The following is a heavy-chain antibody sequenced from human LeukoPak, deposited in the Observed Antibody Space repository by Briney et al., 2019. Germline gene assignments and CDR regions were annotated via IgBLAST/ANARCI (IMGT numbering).Heavy chain of an antibody. CDR3: ARAGDMTTAIDY. CDR2: ISYDGSNK. D-gene: IGHD4-11*01. Sequence: QAGGSLRLSCAASGFTFSSYAMHWVRQAPGKGLEWVAVISYDGSNKYYADSVKGRFTISRDNSKNTLYLQMNSLRAEDTAVYYCARAGDMTTAIDYWGQGTLVTVSS. CDR1: GFTFSSYA. J-gene: IGHJ4*02. V-gene: IGHV3-30*04.